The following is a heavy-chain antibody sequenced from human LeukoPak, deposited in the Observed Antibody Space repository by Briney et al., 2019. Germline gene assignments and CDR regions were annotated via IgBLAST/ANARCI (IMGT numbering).Heavy chain of an antibody. CDR1: GFTSSSYA. D-gene: IGHD1-26*01. CDR2: ISGSGGST. Sequence: GGSLRLSCAASGFTSSSYAMSWVRQAPGKGLEWVSSISGSGGSTYYADSVKGRFIISRDNSKNTLYLQMNSLRAEDTAVYYCAREVGHFDYWGQGTLVTVSS. V-gene: IGHV3-23*01. CDR3: AREVGHFDY. J-gene: IGHJ4*02.